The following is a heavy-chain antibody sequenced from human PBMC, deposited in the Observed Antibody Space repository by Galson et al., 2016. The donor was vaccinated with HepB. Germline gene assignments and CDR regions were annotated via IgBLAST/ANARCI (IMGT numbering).Heavy chain of an antibody. J-gene: IGHJ4*02. Sequence: SVKVSCKASGYTFTSHAMHWARQAPGQRLEWMGWINAGKGKTKYLQQLQGRVTITSDTSASTAYMELSSLRSEDTAIYYCAREMGGDGTTVDYWGQGTLVTVSS. CDR3: AREMGGDGTTVDY. V-gene: IGHV1-3*01. CDR2: INAGKGKT. CDR1: GYTFTSHA. D-gene: IGHD1-14*01.